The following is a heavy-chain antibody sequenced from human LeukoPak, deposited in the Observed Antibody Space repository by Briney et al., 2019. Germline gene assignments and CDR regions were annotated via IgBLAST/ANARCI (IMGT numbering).Heavy chain of an antibody. D-gene: IGHD1-26*01. Sequence: PGGSLRLSCAASGFTFSSYAMSWVRQAPGKGLEWVSAISGSGGSTYYADSVKGRFTISRDNSKNTLYLQMNSLRAEDTAVYYCAKDRGSGSYYLYFDYWGQGTLVTVSS. CDR1: GFTFSSYA. CDR2: ISGSGGST. V-gene: IGHV3-23*01. CDR3: AKDRGSGSYYLYFDY. J-gene: IGHJ4*02.